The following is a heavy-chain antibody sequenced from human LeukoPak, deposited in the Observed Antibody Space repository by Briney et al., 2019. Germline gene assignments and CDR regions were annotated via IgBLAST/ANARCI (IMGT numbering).Heavy chain of an antibody. CDR1: GGSISSGGYY. Sequence: PSETLSLTCTVSGGSISSGGYYWSWLRQHPGRGMEWIGYIYYSGSTYYNPSLKSRVTISVDTSKNQFSLKLSSVTAADTAVYYCARYYYDSSGTAFDIWGQGTIVTVSS. CDR2: IYYSGST. CDR3: ARYYYDSSGTAFDI. V-gene: IGHV4-31*03. J-gene: IGHJ3*02. D-gene: IGHD3-22*01.